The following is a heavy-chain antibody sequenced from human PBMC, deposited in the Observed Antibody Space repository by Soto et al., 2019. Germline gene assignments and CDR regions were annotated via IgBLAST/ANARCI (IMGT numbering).Heavy chain of an antibody. Sequence: VQLLESGGGLVQPGGSLRLSCEASVFTFRNYAMSWVRQAPGEGPEWVSTLGGGDDIIYADSVKGRFTISRDDSKNTMYLQRDDLRVEDTAMYFCAKDSISFNWIYDALDIWGQGTVVTVSS. V-gene: IGHV3-23*01. CDR2: LGGGDDI. J-gene: IGHJ3*02. CDR3: AKDSISFNWIYDALDI. D-gene: IGHD3-3*02. CDR1: VFTFRNYA.